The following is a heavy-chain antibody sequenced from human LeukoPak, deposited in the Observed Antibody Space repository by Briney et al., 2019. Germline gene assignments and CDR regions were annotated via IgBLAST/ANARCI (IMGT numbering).Heavy chain of an antibody. V-gene: IGHV3-30*02. CDR2: IRYDGSNK. D-gene: IGHD2-2*01. Sequence: PGGSLRLSCAASGFTFSSYSMNWVRQAPGKGLEWVAFIRYDGSNKYYADSVKGRFTISRDNSKNTLYLQMNSLRAEDTAVYYCAKALPVLRVVPPDYWGQGTLVTVSS. J-gene: IGHJ4*02. CDR3: AKALPVLRVVPPDY. CDR1: GFTFSSYS.